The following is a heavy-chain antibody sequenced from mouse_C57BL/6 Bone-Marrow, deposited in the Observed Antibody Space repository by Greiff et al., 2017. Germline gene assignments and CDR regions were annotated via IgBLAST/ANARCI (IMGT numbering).Heavy chain of an antibody. CDR2: IWGVGST. Sequence: QVQLKQSGPGLVAPSQSLSITCTVSGFSLTSYGVDWVRQSPGQGLEWLGVIWGVGSTNYNSALKSRLSISKDNSKSQVFLKMNSLQTDDTAMYYGASVHGRDRAWFAYWGQGTLVTVSA. V-gene: IGHV2-6*01. CDR3: ASVHGRDRAWFAY. D-gene: IGHD1-1*01. CDR1: GFSLTSYG. J-gene: IGHJ3*01.